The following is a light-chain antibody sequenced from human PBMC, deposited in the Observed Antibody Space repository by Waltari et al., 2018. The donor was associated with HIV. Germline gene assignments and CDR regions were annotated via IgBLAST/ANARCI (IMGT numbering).Light chain of an antibody. Sequence: DIQMTQSLSTLSASIGDRATITCRASQSISNWLAWYQQKPGKAPKLLIYKASTLEGGVPSRFSGSGSGTEFTLTINSLQPDDFETYFCQQYYLYPWTFGQGAKVEI. CDR2: KAS. V-gene: IGKV1-5*03. CDR3: QQYYLYPWT. J-gene: IGKJ1*01. CDR1: QSISNW.